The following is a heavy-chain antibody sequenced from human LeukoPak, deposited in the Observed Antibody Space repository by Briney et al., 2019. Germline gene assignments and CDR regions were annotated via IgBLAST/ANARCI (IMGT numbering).Heavy chain of an antibody. D-gene: IGHD5-24*01. V-gene: IGHV3-21*01. Sequence: PGGSLRLSCAASGFTFSNAWMNWVRQAPGKGLEWVSSISSSSHNIYYAESMRGRFTISRDNAKNSLYLQMNSLRAEDTAIYYCARGFPRGRWLHYDYWGQGALVTVSS. J-gene: IGHJ4*02. CDR2: ISSSSHNI. CDR3: ARGFPRGRWLHYDY. CDR1: GFTFSNAW.